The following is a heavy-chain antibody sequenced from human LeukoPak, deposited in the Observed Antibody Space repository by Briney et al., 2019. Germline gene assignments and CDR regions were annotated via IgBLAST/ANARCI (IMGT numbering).Heavy chain of an antibody. CDR3: ARGRSIGGYAFDT. D-gene: IGHD3-16*01. Sequence: SETLSLTCAVYGGSFSGYYWSWIRQPPGKGLEWIGEINHSGSTNYNPSLKSRVTISVDTSKNQFSLKLSSVTAADTAVYYCARGRSIGGYAFDTWGQGTMVTVSS. V-gene: IGHV4-34*01. CDR2: INHSGST. CDR1: GGSFSGYY. J-gene: IGHJ3*02.